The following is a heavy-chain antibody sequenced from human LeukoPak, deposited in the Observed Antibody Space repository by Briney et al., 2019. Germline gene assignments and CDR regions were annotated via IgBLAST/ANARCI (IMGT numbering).Heavy chain of an antibody. J-gene: IGHJ4*02. CDR3: AEDTGGAIDY. Sequence: PGGSLRLSCAASRFSFSDYDMHWVRQAPGKGLEWLALIRSDGNSKYYIDSVKGRFAISRDNSKTTLHLQMNSLRVEDTAVYYCAEDTGGAIDYWGQGTLVTVSS. V-gene: IGHV3-30*02. CDR1: RFSFSDYD. D-gene: IGHD2-8*02. CDR2: IRSDGNSK.